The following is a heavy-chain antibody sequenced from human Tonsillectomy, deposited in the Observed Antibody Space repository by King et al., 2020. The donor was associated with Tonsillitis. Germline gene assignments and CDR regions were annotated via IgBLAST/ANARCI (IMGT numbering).Heavy chain of an antibody. CDR1: GFTFSSHD. V-gene: IGHV3-30*18. Sequence: QLVESGGGVVQPGGSLRLSCAASGFTFSSHDMHWVRQGPGKGLEWVAVVSYDGDNKYSEASVKGRFNISRQNSKNTLYLQLNSLRAEDTAVYYCAKALDYYNSGISYIPCYYYGLDVWGQGTTVTVSS. D-gene: IGHD3-10*01. CDR3: AKALDYYNSGISYIPCYYYGLDV. CDR2: VSYDGDNK. J-gene: IGHJ6*02.